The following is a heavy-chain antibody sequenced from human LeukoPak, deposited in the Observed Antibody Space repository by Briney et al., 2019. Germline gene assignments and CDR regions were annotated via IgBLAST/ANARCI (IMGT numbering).Heavy chain of an antibody. Sequence: GGSLRLSCAASGFTLNGFVMHWVRQASGKGLEWVGRIRSKANSYATAYGASVKGRFTISRDDSKNTAYLQMNSLKTEDTAVYYCTRNCDYDVLTGDWYFDLWGRGTLVTVSS. V-gene: IGHV3-73*01. J-gene: IGHJ2*01. D-gene: IGHD3-9*01. CDR2: IRSKANSYAT. CDR3: TRNCDYDVLTGDWYFDL. CDR1: GFTLNGFV.